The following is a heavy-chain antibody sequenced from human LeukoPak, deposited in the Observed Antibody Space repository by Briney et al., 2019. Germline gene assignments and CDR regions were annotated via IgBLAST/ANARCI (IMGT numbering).Heavy chain of an antibody. J-gene: IGHJ4*02. D-gene: IGHD6-19*01. Sequence: SETLSLTCTVSDGSISSSSYYWGWIRQPPGKGLEWIGSIYYSGSTYYNPSLKSRVTISVDTSKNQFSLKLSSVTAADTAVYYCARQDEAGTLDYWGQGTLVTVSS. CDR3: ARQDEAGTLDY. V-gene: IGHV4-39*01. CDR2: IYYSGST. CDR1: DGSISSSSYY.